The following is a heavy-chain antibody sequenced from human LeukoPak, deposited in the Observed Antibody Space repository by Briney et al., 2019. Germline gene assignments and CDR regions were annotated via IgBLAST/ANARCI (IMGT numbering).Heavy chain of an antibody. CDR2: IRGTGKRT. J-gene: IGHJ4*02. Sequence: GGSLRLSCAASGFTFSDNIMTWVRQAPGRGLQWVSSIRGTGKRTYYADSVKGRFTISRDNSKNTLYLQMNSLRAEDTAVYLCAKKKGGSELPFDYWGQGTPVTVSS. D-gene: IGHD3-10*01. CDR3: AKKKGGSELPFDY. V-gene: IGHV3-23*01. CDR1: GFTFSDNI.